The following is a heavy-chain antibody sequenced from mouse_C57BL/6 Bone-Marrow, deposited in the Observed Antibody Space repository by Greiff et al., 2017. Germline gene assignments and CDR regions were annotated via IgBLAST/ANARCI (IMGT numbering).Heavy chain of an antibody. D-gene: IGHD1-1*01. J-gene: IGHJ2*01. CDR1: GYTFTSYG. CDR2: IYPRSGNT. Sequence: VQLKQSGAELARPGASVKLSCKASGYTFTSYGISWVKQRTGQGLEWIGEIYPRSGNTYYNAKFKGKATLTADKSSSTAYMELRSLTSEDSAVYFCARSGCLYYGSSYGYWGQGTTLTVSS. V-gene: IGHV1-81*01. CDR3: ARSGCLYYGSSYGY.